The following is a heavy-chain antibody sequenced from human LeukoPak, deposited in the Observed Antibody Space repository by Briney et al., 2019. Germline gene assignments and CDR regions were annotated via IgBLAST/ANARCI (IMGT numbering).Heavy chain of an antibody. CDR2: INSDGSST. D-gene: IGHD5-18*01. CDR3: ARGGITAMDGC. V-gene: IGHV3-74*01. Sequence: GGSLRLSCAASGFTFSNYWMHWVRQAPGKGLVWVSRINSDGSSTTYADSVKGRFTMSRVNAKNTLYLQMNSLRAEDTAVYYCARGGITAMDGCWGQGTLVTVSS. J-gene: IGHJ4*02. CDR1: GFTFSNYW.